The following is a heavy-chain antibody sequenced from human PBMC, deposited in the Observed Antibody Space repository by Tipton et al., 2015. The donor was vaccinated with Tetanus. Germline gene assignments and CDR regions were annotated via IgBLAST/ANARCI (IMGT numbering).Heavy chain of an antibody. CDR1: GFTFSSYE. Sequence: AASGFTFSSYEMNWVRQAPGKGLEWVPYISSSGSTIYYADSVKGRFTISRDNAKNSLYLQMNSLRAEDTAVYYCVGGAYDAFDIWGQGTMVTVSS. J-gene: IGHJ3*02. V-gene: IGHV3-48*03. CDR3: VGGAYDAFDI. D-gene: IGHD3-16*01. CDR2: ISSSGSTI.